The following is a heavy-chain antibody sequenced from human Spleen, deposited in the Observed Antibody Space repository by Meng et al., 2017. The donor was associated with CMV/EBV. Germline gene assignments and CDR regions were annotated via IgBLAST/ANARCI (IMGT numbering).Heavy chain of an antibody. V-gene: IGHV3-23*01. J-gene: IGHJ4*02. CDR1: GFTFSTYA. CDR3: AKDITGGSSGWYGGDY. Sequence: GESLKISCASAGFTFSTYAMTWVRQAPGKGLEWVSTTGGSAGQTYYADSVKGRFTISRDNAKNSLYLQMNSLRAEDTALYYCAKDITGGSSGWYGGDYWGQGTVVTVSS. D-gene: IGHD6-19*01. CDR2: TGGSAGQT.